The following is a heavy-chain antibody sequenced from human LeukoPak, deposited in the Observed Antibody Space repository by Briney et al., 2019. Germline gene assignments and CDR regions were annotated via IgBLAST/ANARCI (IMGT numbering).Heavy chain of an antibody. Sequence: GGSLRLSCAASGFTFSSYGMHWVRQAPGKGLEWVAVIWYDGTNKYYADSVKGRFTISRDNSKNTLYLQMNSLRAEDTAVYYCAKRYGATYYYYYMDVWGKGTTVTVSS. CDR2: IWYDGTNK. J-gene: IGHJ6*03. D-gene: IGHD4-17*01. V-gene: IGHV3-33*06. CDR1: GFTFSSYG. CDR3: AKRYGATYYYYYMDV.